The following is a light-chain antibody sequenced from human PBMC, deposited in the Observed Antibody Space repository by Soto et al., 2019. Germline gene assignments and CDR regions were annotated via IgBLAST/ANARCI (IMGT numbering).Light chain of an antibody. CDR2: GAS. Sequence: EIVLTQSPGTLSLCPGERATLSCRASQRVSNNYLAWYQQKPGQAPRLLIYGASNRTTGIPDRFSGSGSGTDFTLTISRLEPEDFAVYYCQQRSNWTFGQGTKVDI. V-gene: IGKV3D-20*02. CDR3: QQRSNWT. CDR1: QRVSNNY. J-gene: IGKJ1*01.